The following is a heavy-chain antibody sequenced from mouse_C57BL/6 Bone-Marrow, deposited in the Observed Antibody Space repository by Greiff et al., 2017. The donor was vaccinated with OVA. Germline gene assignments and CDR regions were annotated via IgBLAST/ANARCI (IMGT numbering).Heavy chain of an antibody. CDR3: AREDLLWYPYAMDY. J-gene: IGHJ4*01. D-gene: IGHD2-1*01. V-gene: IGHV1-39*01. CDR1: GYSFTDYN. CDR2: INPNYGTT. Sequence: EVQLQQSGPELVKPGASEKISCKASGYSFTDYNMNWVKQSNGKSLEWIGVINPNYGTTSYNQKFKGKATLTVDQSSSTAYMQLNSLTSEDSAVYYCAREDLLWYPYAMDYWGQGTSVTVSS.